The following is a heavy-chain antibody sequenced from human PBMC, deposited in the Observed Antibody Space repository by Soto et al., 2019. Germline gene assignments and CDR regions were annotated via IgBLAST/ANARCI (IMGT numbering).Heavy chain of an antibody. V-gene: IGHV1-69*01. J-gene: IGHJ6*02. CDR2: IIPIPGTA. CDR1: GGTFGSYA. CDR3: VRSQGSSTSLEIYYYYYYGMDV. D-gene: IGHD2-2*01. Sequence: QVQLVQSGAEVKKPGSSVKVSCKASGGTFGSYAISWVRQAPGQGLEWMGGIIPIPGTANYAQKFQGRVTIAAYESTSTAYMELSSLRSEDTAVYYCVRSQGSSTSLEIYYYYYYGMDVWGQGTTVTVSS.